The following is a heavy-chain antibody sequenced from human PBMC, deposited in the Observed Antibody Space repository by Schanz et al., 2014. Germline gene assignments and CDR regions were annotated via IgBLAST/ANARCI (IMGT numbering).Heavy chain of an antibody. Sequence: EVQLVESGGVVVQPEGSLRLSCAASGFTFSTYSMNWVRQAPGKGLEWVSSISSSSSYIYYADSVKGRFTISRDNAKNSLYLQMNSLRAEDTAVYYCVREDIVVVPAATVWFDPWGQGTLVTVSS. D-gene: IGHD2-2*01. CDR3: VREDIVVVPAATVWFDP. V-gene: IGHV3-21*01. CDR1: GFTFSTYS. J-gene: IGHJ5*02. CDR2: ISSSSSYI.